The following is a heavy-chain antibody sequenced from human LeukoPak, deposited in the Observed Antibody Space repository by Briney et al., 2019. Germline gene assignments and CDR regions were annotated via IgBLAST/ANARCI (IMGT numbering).Heavy chain of an antibody. J-gene: IGHJ3*02. D-gene: IGHD3-22*01. CDR3: ARDANYYDASGLLFYDGFDI. CDR2: INEGGSAK. V-gene: IGHV3-7*01. CDR1: GFTFSSYW. Sequence: GGSLRLSCAASGFTFSSYWMSWVRQAPGKGLEWVANINEGGSAKNFVDSVKGRFTISRDNAKNSLYLQMNSLRAEDTAVYYCARDANYYDASGLLFYDGFDIWGQGTMVTVSS.